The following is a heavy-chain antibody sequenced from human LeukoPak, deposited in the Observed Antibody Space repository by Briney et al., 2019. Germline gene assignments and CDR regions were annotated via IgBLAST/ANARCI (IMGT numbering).Heavy chain of an antibody. CDR1: GFTFSSYS. D-gene: IGHD5-12*01. Sequence: TGGPLRLSCAASGFTFSSYSMNWVRQAPGKGLEWVSSISSSSSYIYYADSVKGRFTISRDNAKNSLYLQMNSLRAEDTAVYYCARDDRGYSGYEYWGQGTLVTVSS. V-gene: IGHV3-21*01. J-gene: IGHJ4*02. CDR3: ARDDRGYSGYEY. CDR2: ISSSSSYI.